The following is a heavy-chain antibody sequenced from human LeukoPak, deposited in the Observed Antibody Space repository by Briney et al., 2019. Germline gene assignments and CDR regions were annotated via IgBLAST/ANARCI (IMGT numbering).Heavy chain of an antibody. D-gene: IGHD1-26*01. CDR1: GGTFSSYA. CDR2: IIPIFGTA. Sequence: SVKVSXKASGGTFSSYAISWVRQAPGQGLEWMGGIIPIFGTANYAQKFQGRVTITADESTSTAYMELSSLRSEDTAVYYCARVGPYSGSYGGWFDPWGQGTLVTVSS. CDR3: ARVGPYSGSYGGWFDP. J-gene: IGHJ5*02. V-gene: IGHV1-69*01.